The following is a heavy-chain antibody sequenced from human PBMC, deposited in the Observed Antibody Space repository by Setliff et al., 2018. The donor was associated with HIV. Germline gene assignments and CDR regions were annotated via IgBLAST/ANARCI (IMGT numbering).Heavy chain of an antibody. D-gene: IGHD3-22*01. Sequence: ASVKVSCKALEGTFSSFGVTWVRQAPGQGLEWMGGFDPEDGETVYAQKLQGRVTMTEDTSTDTAYMELSSLRSEDTAMYYCATIRAYYYDSSGQEYFQYWGHGTLVTVSS. CDR1: EGTFSSFG. CDR2: FDPEDGET. CDR3: ATIRAYYYDSSGQEYFQY. J-gene: IGHJ1*01. V-gene: IGHV1-24*01.